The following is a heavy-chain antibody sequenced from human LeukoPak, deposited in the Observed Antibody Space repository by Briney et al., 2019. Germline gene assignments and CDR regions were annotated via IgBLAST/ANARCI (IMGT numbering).Heavy chain of an antibody. CDR3: ARGVQDIVVVVAALSGMDV. D-gene: IGHD2-15*01. CDR1: GFTFSSYW. Sequence: PTGGSLRLSCAASGFTFSSYWMHWVRQAPGKGLVWVSRINSDGSSTSYADSVKGRFTISRDNAKNTLYLQMNSLRAEDTAVYYCARGVQDIVVVVAALSGMDVWGKGTTVTVSS. J-gene: IGHJ6*03. V-gene: IGHV3-74*01. CDR2: INSDGSST.